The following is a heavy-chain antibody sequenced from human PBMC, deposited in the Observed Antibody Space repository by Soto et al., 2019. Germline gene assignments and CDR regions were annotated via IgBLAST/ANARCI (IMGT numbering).Heavy chain of an antibody. D-gene: IGHD2-8*02. CDR3: ARVCSLSNRWCRWFDP. J-gene: IGHJ5*02. CDR1: GFTLSSYA. CDR2: ISSSSRNI. V-gene: IGHV3-48*02. Sequence: EVQLVESGGGLVQPGGSLRLSCAASGFTLSSYAMNWLRQSPGKGLEWVSYISSSSRNIQYAGSVKGRFTICRDNAKNSVYLQMNSLRDEDTAGYYCARVCSLSNRWCRWFDPWGQGTLVTVSS.